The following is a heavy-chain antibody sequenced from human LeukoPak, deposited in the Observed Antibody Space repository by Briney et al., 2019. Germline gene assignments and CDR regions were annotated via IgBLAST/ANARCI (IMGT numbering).Heavy chain of an antibody. D-gene: IGHD3-10*01. CDR1: GFTFSSYG. V-gene: IGHV3-30*18. J-gene: IGHJ4*02. CDR3: AKDSELWFRELYTPYYFDY. CDR2: ISYDETNK. Sequence: GMSLRLSCAASGFTFSSYGMHWVRQAPGKGLEWVAVISYDETNKYYADSVKGRFTISRDNSKNTLFLQMNSLRAEDTAVYYCAKDSELWFRELYTPYYFDYWGQGTLVTVSS.